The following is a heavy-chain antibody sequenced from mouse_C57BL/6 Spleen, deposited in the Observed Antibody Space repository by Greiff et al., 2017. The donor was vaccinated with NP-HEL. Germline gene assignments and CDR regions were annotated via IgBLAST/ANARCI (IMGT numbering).Heavy chain of an antibody. D-gene: IGHD1-2*01. CDR3: ARRLRDTEFYAMDY. J-gene: IGHJ4*01. V-gene: IGHV1-82*01. CDR2: IYPGDGDT. Sequence: VQLQQSGPELVKPGASVKISCKASGYAFSSSWMNWVKQRPGTGLEWIGRIYPGDGDTNYNWKFKGKATLTADKSSSSAYMQLSSLTSEDSAFYFYARRLRDTEFYAMDYWGQGTSVTVSS. CDR1: GYAFSSSW.